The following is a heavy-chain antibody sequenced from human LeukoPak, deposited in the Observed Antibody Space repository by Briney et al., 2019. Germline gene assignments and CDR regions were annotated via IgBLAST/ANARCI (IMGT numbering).Heavy chain of an antibody. CDR2: VSRSAAHI. CDR3: ATATPYSGTGSHYFDY. J-gene: IGHJ4*02. D-gene: IGHD6-25*01. CDR1: GFTFSSKD. Sequence: GGSLRLSCAASGFTFSSKDMTWVRQAPGKGLEWVSAVSRSAAHIYYADSVKGRFTISRDNSKNTLYLQLTSLRAEDTAVYYCATATPYSGTGSHYFDYWGQGALVTVSS. V-gene: IGHV3-23*01.